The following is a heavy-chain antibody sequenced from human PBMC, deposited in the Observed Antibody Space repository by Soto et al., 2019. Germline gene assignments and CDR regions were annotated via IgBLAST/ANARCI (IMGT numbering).Heavy chain of an antibody. V-gene: IGHV4-59*01. CDR2: IYYSGST. CDR1: GGPISSYY. CDR3: ARARAVASGMDV. J-gene: IGHJ6*02. D-gene: IGHD6-19*01. Sequence: PSETLSLTCTVSGGPISSYYWSWIRQPPGKGLEWIGYIYYSGSTNYNPSLKSRVTISVDTSKNQFSLKLSSVTAADTAVYYCARARAVASGMDVWGQGTTVTVS.